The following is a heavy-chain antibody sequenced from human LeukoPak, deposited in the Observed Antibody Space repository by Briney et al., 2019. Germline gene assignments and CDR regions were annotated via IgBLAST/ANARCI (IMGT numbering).Heavy chain of an antibody. J-gene: IGHJ4*02. CDR2: ISPYNGNT. CDR1: GYTLTTYG. Sequence: SLSLSSTASGYTLTTYGISWVRQAPGQGVEGMGSISPYNGNTNYAQKLQGRVTMTTDTSTSTAYMELRSLRSDDTAVYYCAGDQYDYVWGSYRPYFDYWGQGTLVTVSS. D-gene: IGHD3-16*02. CDR3: AGDQYDYVWGSYRPYFDY. V-gene: IGHV1-18*01.